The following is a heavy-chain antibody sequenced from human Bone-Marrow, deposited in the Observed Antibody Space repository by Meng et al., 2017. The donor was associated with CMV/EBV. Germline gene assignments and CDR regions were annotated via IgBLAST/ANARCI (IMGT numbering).Heavy chain of an antibody. CDR3: ARHPYYYYGMDV. Sequence: SETLSLTCTVSGGSIRSSSYYWGWIRQPPGKGLEWIGSIYYSGSTYYNPSLKSRVTISVDTSKNQFSLKLSSVTAADTAVYYCARHPYYYYGMDVWGQGTTVAASS. V-gene: IGHV4-39*01. CDR1: GGSIRSSSYY. J-gene: IGHJ6*02. CDR2: IYYSGST.